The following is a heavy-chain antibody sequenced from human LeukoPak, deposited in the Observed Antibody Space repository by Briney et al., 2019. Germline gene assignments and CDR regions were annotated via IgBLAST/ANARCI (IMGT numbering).Heavy chain of an antibody. V-gene: IGHV3-21*01. CDR3: ARDGTGNAFDI. CDR1: GFTFSRYS. J-gene: IGHJ3*02. CDR2: ISSSSSYI. Sequence: GGSLRLSCAASGFTFSRYSMNWVRQAPGKGLEWVSSISSSSSYIYYADSVKGRFTISRDDAKNSLYLQMNSLRAEDTAVYYCARDGTGNAFDIWGQGTMVTVSS.